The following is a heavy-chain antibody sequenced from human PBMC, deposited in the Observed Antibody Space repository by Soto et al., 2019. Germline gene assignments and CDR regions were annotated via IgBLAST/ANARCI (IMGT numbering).Heavy chain of an antibody. V-gene: IGHV4-59*01. Sequence: SETLSLTCTVSGGSISSYYWSWIRQPPGKGLEWIGYIYYSGSTNYNPSLKSRVTISVDTSKNQFSLKLSSVTAADTAVYYCARRGPGTYFDYWGQGTLVTVS. CDR2: IYYSGST. CDR1: GGSISSYY. CDR3: ARRGPGTYFDY. J-gene: IGHJ4*02. D-gene: IGHD6-13*01.